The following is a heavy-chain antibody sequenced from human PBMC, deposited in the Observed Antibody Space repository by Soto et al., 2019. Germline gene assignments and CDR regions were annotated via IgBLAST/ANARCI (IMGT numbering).Heavy chain of an antibody. CDR3: ARDGTAMVYYYGMDV. J-gene: IGHJ6*02. D-gene: IGHD5-18*01. CDR2: ISYDGSNK. CDR1: GFTFSSYA. Sequence: GGSLRLSCAASGFTFSSYAMHWVRQAPGKGLEWVAVISYDGSNKYYADSVKGRFTISRDNSKNTLYLQMNSLRAEDTAVYYCARDGTAMVYYYGMDVWGQGTTVTVSS. V-gene: IGHV3-30-3*01.